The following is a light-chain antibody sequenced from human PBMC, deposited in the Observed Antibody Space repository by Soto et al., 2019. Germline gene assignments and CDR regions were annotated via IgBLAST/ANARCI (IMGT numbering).Light chain of an antibody. CDR3: QSYDSSLSGHVV. J-gene: IGLJ2*01. Sequence: QSVLTQPPSVSGAPGQRVTISCTGSSSNIGAGYDVHWYQHLPGTAPKLLIYDNSNRPSGVPDRFSGSKSGTSASLAITGLQAQDEADYYCQSYDSSLSGHVVFGGGTKLTVL. CDR1: SSNIGAGYD. V-gene: IGLV1-40*01. CDR2: DNS.